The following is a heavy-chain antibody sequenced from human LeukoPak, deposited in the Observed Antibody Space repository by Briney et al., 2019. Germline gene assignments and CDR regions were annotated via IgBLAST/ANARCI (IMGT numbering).Heavy chain of an antibody. CDR3: AASIVVVPAAMFPESFDY. D-gene: IGHD2-2*01. CDR1: GYTFTGYY. J-gene: IGHJ4*02. V-gene: IGHV1-2*02. CDR2: INPNSGGT. Sequence: ASVKVSCKASGYTFTGYYMHWVRQAPGHGLEWMGWINPNSGGTNYAQKFQGRATMTTDTSTSTAYMELRSLRSDDTAVYYCAASIVVVPAAMFPESFDYWGQGTLVTVSS.